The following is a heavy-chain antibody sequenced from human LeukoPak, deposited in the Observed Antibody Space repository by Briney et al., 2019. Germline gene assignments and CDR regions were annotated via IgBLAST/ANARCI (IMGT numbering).Heavy chain of an antibody. CDR3: ARGQAGYNWGPDY. CDR2: ISSSSSYI. CDR1: GFTFSSYS. V-gene: IGHV3-21*01. J-gene: IGHJ4*02. D-gene: IGHD5-24*01. Sequence: GGSLRLSCAASGFTFSSYSMNWVRQAPGKGLEWVSSISSSSSYIYYADSVKGRFTISRDNAKNSLYLQMSSLRAEDTAVYYCARGQAGYNWGPDYWGQGTLVTVSS.